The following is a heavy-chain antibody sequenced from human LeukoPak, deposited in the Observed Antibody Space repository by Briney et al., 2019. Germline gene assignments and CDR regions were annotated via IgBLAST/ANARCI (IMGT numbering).Heavy chain of an antibody. D-gene: IGHD3-16*01. CDR2: IIPIFGTA. Sequence: GASVKVSCKASGGTFSSYAISWVRQAPGQGLEWMGRIIPIFGTANYAQKFQGRVTITTDESTSTAYMELSSLRSEDTAVYYCARDLHNDYGSLRFDYWGQGTLVTVSS. CDR3: ARDLHNDYGSLRFDY. V-gene: IGHV1-69*05. CDR1: GGTFSSYA. J-gene: IGHJ4*02.